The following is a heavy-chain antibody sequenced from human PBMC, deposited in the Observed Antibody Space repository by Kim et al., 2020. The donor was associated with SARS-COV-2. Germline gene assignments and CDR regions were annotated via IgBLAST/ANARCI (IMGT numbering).Heavy chain of an antibody. D-gene: IGHD3-10*02. CDR2: ISRTGYAS. V-gene: IGHV3-23*01. J-gene: IGHJ4*02. CDR1: GFTFNNYA. CDR3: ARVFYVIDY. Sequence: GGSLRLSCAASGFTFNNYAMSWVRQGPGKGLEWVSDISRTGYASDYAYSVRGRFIISRDSSKNTRYLHMSSVTAEDTAVYYWARVFYVIDYWGQGTQVTVSS.